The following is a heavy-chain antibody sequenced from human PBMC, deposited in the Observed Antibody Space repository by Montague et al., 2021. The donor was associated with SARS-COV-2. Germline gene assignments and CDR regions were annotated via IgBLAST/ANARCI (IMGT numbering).Heavy chain of an antibody. Sequence: TLSLTCTVSGGSINSGSYYWGWIPQAAGKGLEWIVRISTSGNTKHNTSLKSRVTISIDTSQNQFSLKMYSVTAADTAVYYCARDTRPNFAYYDILAGDYCDYGIDVWGQGTTVTVSS. D-gene: IGHD3-9*01. CDR1: GGSINSGSYY. CDR2: ISTSGNT. V-gene: IGHV4-61*02. J-gene: IGHJ6*02. CDR3: ARDTRPNFAYYDILAGDYCDYGIDV.